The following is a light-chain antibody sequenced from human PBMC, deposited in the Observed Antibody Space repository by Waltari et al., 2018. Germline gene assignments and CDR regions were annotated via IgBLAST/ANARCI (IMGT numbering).Light chain of an antibody. J-gene: IGLJ2*01. CDR2: RNN. CDR1: RTNLGSNY. V-gene: IGLV1-47*01. CDR3: AAWDDSLSGPKV. Sequence: SVLTQHPSASGTPGQRVTIYCYGWRTNLGSNYVYWYQQLPGTAPKLLIYRNNQRPSGVPDRFSGSKSGTSASLAISGLRSEDEADYYCAAWDDSLSGPKVFGGGTKLTVL.